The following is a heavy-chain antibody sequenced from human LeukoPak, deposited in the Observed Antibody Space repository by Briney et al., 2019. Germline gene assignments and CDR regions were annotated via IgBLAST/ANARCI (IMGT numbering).Heavy chain of an antibody. CDR3: ARDPGLDY. Sequence: SETLSLTCTVSGGSVSSGSYYWSWTRQPPGKGLEWIGYIYYRGSTNYNPSLKSRVTISVDTSKNQFSLKLSSVTAADTAVYYCARDPGLDYWGQGTLVTVSS. V-gene: IGHV4-61*01. CDR1: GGSVSSGSYY. CDR2: IYYRGST. J-gene: IGHJ4*02.